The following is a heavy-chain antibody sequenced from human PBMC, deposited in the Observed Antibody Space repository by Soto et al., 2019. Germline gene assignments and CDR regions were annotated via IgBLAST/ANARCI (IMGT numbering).Heavy chain of an antibody. V-gene: IGHV4-59*01. CDR2: IYYSGST. Sequence: PSETLSLTCTVSGGSISSYYWSWIRQPPGKGLEWIGYIYYSGSTNYNPSLKSRVTISVDTSKNQFSLKLSSVTAADTAVYYCARNDYYGSGSYYPGALVYWGQGTLVTVSS. D-gene: IGHD3-10*01. J-gene: IGHJ4*02. CDR3: ARNDYYGSGSYYPGALVY. CDR1: GGSISSYY.